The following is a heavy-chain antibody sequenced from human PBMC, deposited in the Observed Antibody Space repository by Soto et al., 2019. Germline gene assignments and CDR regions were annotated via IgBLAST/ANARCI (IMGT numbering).Heavy chain of an antibody. J-gene: IGHJ4*02. V-gene: IGHV5-51*01. CDR2: IYPGDSDT. D-gene: IGHD3-16*02. CDR3: ARTRRGVIVPFDY. Sequence: GASLKISCKGSGYSFTSYWIGWMRQMPGKGLEWMGIIYPGDSDTGYSPSFQGQVTISADKSISTAYLQWSSLKASDTAMYYCARTRRGVIVPFDYWGQGTLVTVSS. CDR1: GYSFTSYW.